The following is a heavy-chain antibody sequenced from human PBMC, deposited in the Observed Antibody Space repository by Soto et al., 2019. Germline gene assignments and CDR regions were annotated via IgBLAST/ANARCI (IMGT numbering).Heavy chain of an antibody. CDR1: GLTLSSYA. J-gene: IGHJ4*02. CDR3: AKLSHSSAGWPFDY. CDR2: ISGSDGST. V-gene: IGHV3-23*01. Sequence: PGGSLRLSCAASGLTLSSYAMSWVRQAPGKGLEWVSAISGSDGSTYYADSVKGRFTISRDNSKNTLYLQMNSLRAEDTAVYYCAKLSHSSAGWPFDYWGQGTLVTVSS. D-gene: IGHD6-19*01.